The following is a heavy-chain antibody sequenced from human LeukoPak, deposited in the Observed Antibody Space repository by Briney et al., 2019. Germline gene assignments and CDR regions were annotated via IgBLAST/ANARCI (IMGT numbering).Heavy chain of an antibody. J-gene: IGHJ6*03. Sequence: GGSLRLSCAVSGFTFSSYWMSWDRQAPGKGLEWVANVKQDGSEKYYVDSVKGRFTISRDNAKNSLYLQMNSLRAEDTAVYYCARGQQLVVSYYYYMDVWGKGTTVTVSS. D-gene: IGHD6-13*01. V-gene: IGHV3-7*01. CDR1: GFTFSSYW. CDR3: ARGQQLVVSYYYYMDV. CDR2: VKQDGSEK.